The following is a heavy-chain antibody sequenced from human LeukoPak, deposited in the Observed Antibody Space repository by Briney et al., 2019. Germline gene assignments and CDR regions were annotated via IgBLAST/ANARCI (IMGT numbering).Heavy chain of an antibody. CDR2: ISGSGSDT. CDR1: GFTFSIYA. D-gene: IGHD4-17*01. J-gene: IGHJ4*02. CDR3: AKGYGDLWDY. Sequence: GGSLRLSCAASGFTFSIYAMSWVRQAPGKGLEWVSIISGSGSDTYYADSVKGRFTISRDNSKNTLYLQMNSLRAEDTAVYYCAKGYGDLWDYWGQGTLVTVSS. V-gene: IGHV3-23*01.